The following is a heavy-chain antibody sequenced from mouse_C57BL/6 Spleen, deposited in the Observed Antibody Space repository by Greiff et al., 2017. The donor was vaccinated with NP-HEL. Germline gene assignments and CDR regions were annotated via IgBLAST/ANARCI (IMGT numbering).Heavy chain of an antibody. Sequence: DVQLQESGGGLVQPGGSMKLSCVASGFTFSNYWMNWVRQSPEKGLEWVAQIRLKSDNYATHYAESVKGRFTISRDDSKSSVYLQMNNLRAEDTGIYYCTGSYYYGSSYYAMDYWGQGTSVTVSS. D-gene: IGHD1-1*01. CDR2: IRLKSDNYAT. CDR3: TGSYYYGSSYYAMDY. CDR1: GFTFSNYW. J-gene: IGHJ4*01. V-gene: IGHV6-3*01.